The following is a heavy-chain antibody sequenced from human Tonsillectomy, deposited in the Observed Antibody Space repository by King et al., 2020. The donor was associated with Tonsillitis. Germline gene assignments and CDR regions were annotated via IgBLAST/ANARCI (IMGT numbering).Heavy chain of an antibody. CDR3: ARSPDSRSSGWYFYCDY. Sequence: HVQLVESGGGVVQPGGSLRLSCAASGFAFNMYGMHWVRQAPGKGLEWVAFIRYDGKNQYYADSVKGRFTISRDNSKNTLYLQMHTLRTEDTAIYYCARSPDSRSSGWYFYCDYWGQGTLVTVSS. D-gene: IGHD6-19*01. CDR2: IRYDGKNQ. CDR1: GFAFNMYG. V-gene: IGHV3-30*02. J-gene: IGHJ4*02.